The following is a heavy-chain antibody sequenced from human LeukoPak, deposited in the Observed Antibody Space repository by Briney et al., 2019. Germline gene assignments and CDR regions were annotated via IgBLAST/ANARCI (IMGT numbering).Heavy chain of an antibody. J-gene: IGHJ4*02. CDR3: ARDSISGLVLSY. CDR2: INIDGSSR. Sequence: GGSLRLSCAASGFTFSTHWMHWVRQAPGKGLVWVSRINIDGSSRSYADSVKGRFTISRDNAKNTLYLQMNSLRAEDTAVYFCARDSISGLVLSYWGQGTLVTVSS. CDR1: GFTFSTHW. V-gene: IGHV3-74*01. D-gene: IGHD6-19*01.